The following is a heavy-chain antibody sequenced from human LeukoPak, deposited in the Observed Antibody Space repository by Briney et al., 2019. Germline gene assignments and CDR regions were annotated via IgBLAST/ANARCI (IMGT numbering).Heavy chain of an antibody. D-gene: IGHD6-6*01. CDR1: GGTFSSYA. CDR2: IIPILGIA. Sequence: ASVKVSCKASGGTFSSYAISWVRQAPGQGLEWMGRIIPILGIANYAQKFQGRVTITADKFTSTAYMELSSLRSEDTAVYYCARDDASIAARGSWFDPWGQGTLVTVSS. J-gene: IGHJ5*02. CDR3: ARDDASIAARGSWFDP. V-gene: IGHV1-69*04.